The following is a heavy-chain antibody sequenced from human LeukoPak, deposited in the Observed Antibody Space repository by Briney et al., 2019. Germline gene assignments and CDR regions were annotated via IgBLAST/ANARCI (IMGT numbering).Heavy chain of an antibody. CDR1: GLTFSTYG. J-gene: IGHJ4*02. V-gene: IGHV3-33*01. CDR2: IWYDGSSK. D-gene: IGHD3-22*01. Sequence: GGSLRLSCAASGLTFSTYGMHRGRQAPGKGLEWVAVIWYDGSSKYYGDSVKGRFTISRDNSKNTLYLQMNSLRAEDTAVYYCASGYYERSGFLNYWGQGTLVTDSS. CDR3: ASGYYERSGFLNY.